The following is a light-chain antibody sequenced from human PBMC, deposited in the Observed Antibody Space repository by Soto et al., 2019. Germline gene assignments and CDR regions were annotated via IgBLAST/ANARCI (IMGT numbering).Light chain of an antibody. CDR1: QGISSW. CDR2: TGS. CDR3: QQANSSPLT. J-gene: IGKJ4*01. Sequence: DIQMTQSPSSVSASVGDRVSITCRASQGISSWLAWYQQTPGSAPTLLIYTGSSLQSGVPSRFSGTGSGTDFTPTISSLQPEDVATYYCQQANSSPLTFGGGTKVEIK. V-gene: IGKV1-12*01.